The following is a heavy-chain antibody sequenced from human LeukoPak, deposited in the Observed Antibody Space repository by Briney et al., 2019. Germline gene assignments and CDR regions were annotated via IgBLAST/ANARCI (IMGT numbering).Heavy chain of an antibody. CDR3: ARHFLFAVEMATKARWFDP. V-gene: IGHV4-39*01. J-gene: IGHJ5*02. Sequence: SETLSLTCTVSGGSISSSSYYWGWIRQPPGKGLEWIGSIYYSGSTYYNPSLKSRVTISVDTSKNQFSLKLSSVTAADTAVYYCARHFLFAVEMATKARWFDPWGQGTLVTVSP. CDR1: GGSISSSSYY. CDR2: IYYSGST. D-gene: IGHD5-24*01.